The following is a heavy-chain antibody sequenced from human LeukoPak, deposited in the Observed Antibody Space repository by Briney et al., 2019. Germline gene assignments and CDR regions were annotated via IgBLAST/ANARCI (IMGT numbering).Heavy chain of an antibody. V-gene: IGHV3-53*01. CDR2: IYSDGRT. CDR1: GFTVSTNY. J-gene: IGHJ3*02. Sequence: TGGSLRLSCAASGFTVSTNYTSWVRQAPGKGLEWVSVIYSDGRTYYADSVKGRFTISRDNSKNTLYLQMNSLRAEDTAVYYCARDSGRFDVFDIWGQGTMVTVSS. D-gene: IGHD3-10*01. CDR3: ARDSGRFDVFDI.